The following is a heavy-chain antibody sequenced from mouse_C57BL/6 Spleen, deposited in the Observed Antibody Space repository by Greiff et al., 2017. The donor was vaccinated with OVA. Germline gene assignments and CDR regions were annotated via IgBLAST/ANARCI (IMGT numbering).Heavy chain of an antibody. V-gene: IGHV1-64*01. J-gene: IGHJ1*03. D-gene: IGHD1-1*01. CDR2: IHPNSGST. CDR1: GYTFTSYW. CDR3: ARSTTVVGTGYFDV. Sequence: QVQLQQPGAELVKPGASVKLSCKASGYTFTSYWMHWVKQRPGQGLEWIGMIHPNSGSTNYNEKFKSQATLTVDKSSSKAYMQLSSLRAEDSAVYYCARSTTVVGTGYFDVWGTGTTVTVSS.